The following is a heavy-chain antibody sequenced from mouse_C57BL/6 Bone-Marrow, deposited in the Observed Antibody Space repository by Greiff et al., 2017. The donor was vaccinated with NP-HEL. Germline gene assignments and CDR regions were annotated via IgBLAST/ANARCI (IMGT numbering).Heavy chain of an antibody. CDR1: GFTFNTYA. D-gene: IGHD2-2*01. CDR3: VGSFYYGYDEGFFY. J-gene: IGHJ3*01. CDR2: IRSKSSNYAT. V-gene: IGHV10-3*01. Sequence: EVQLVESGGGLVQPKGSLKLSCAASGFTFNTYAMHWVRQAPGKGLEWVARIRSKSSNYATYYADSVKDRFTISRDDSQSMLYLQMNNLKTEDTAMYYCVGSFYYGYDEGFFYWGQGTLVTVSA.